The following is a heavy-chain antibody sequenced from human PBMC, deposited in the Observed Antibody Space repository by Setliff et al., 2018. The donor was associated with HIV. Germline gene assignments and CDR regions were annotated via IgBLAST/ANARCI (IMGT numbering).Heavy chain of an antibody. CDR1: GGTLNDYA. J-gene: IGHJ4*02. CDR3: AFSIYRSGSYSFIFDY. Sequence: SVKVSCKASGGTLNDYAVTWVRQAPGQGLDVVGEIIPLFGTRNYVQRFQGRIAITKDESTATAYMDLSGLTSEDTAMYYCAFSIYRSGSYSFIFDYWGQGTLVTVSS. D-gene: IGHD3-10*01. V-gene: IGHV1-69*05. CDR2: IIPLFGTR.